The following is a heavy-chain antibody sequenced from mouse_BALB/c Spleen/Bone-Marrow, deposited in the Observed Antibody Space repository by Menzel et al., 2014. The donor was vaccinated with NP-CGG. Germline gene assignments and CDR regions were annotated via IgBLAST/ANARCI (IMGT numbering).Heavy chain of an antibody. V-gene: IGHV14-3*02. CDR3: ASHYYGSSSFAY. D-gene: IGHD1-1*01. J-gene: IGHJ3*01. CDR1: GFNIKDTY. CDR2: IDPANGNT. Sequence: VQLQHSGAELVKPGASVKLSCTASGFNIKDTYMHWVKQRPGQGLEWIGGIDPANGNTKYDPKFQGKATITADTSSNTAYLQLSSLTSEDTAVYYCASHYYGSSSFAYWGQGTLVTVSA.